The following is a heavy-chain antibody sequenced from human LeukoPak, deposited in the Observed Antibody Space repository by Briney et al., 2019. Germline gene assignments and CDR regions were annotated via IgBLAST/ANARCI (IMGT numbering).Heavy chain of an antibody. Sequence: GGSLRLSCAASGFTVSSSYMSWVRQAPGTGLEWVSVLYSGYSTYYADSVKGRFTISRDNSKSTLYLQMSTLRAEDTAVYYCARVSVGRYDSSLDYWGRGTLVTVSS. CDR2: LYSGYST. CDR3: ARVSVGRYDSSLDY. D-gene: IGHD3-22*01. J-gene: IGHJ4*02. V-gene: IGHV3-66*01. CDR1: GFTVSSSY.